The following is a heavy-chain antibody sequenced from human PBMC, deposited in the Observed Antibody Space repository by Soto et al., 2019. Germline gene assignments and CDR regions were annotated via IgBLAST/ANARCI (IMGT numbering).Heavy chain of an antibody. CDR3: AAMLIVGATPYYFEY. D-gene: IGHD1-26*01. CDR1: GDSVSSNSAA. CDR2: TYYRSKWYN. Sequence: PSQTLSLTCAISGDSVSSNSAAWNCIRQSPSRGLEWLGRTYYRSKWYNDYAVSVKSRITINPDTSKNQFSLQLNSVTPEDTAVYYCAAMLIVGATPYYFEYWDEGNLVTVSS. V-gene: IGHV6-1*01. J-gene: IGHJ4*01.